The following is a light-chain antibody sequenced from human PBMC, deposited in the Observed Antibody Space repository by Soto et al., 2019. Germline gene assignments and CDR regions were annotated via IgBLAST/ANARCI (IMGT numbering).Light chain of an antibody. CDR3: QQRYNWPLT. Sequence: EIVLTQSPATLSLSPGERATLSCRASQSVRNYLAWYQQKPGQAPRLLIYDTSNRATGIPARFSGSGSGTDFTLTISSLEPEDFAIYYCQQRYNWPLTFGQGTKVDIK. V-gene: IGKV3-11*01. CDR1: QSVRNY. J-gene: IGKJ1*01. CDR2: DTS.